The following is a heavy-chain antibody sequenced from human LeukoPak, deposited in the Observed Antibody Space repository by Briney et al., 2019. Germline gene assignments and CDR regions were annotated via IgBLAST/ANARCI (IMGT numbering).Heavy chain of an antibody. V-gene: IGHV4-61*01. CDR1: GGSISSGSYY. J-gene: IGHJ4*02. CDR2: IYYSGST. Sequence: SETLSLTCTVSGGSISSGSYYWGWIRQPPGKGLEWIGYIYYSGSTNYNPSLKSRVTISVDTSKNQFSLKLSSVTAADTAVYYCAIRTGGIDYWGQGTLVTVSS. D-gene: IGHD7-27*01. CDR3: AIRTGGIDY.